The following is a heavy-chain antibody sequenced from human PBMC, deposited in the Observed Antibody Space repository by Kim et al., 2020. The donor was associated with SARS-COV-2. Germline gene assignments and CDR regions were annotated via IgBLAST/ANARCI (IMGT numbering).Heavy chain of an antibody. J-gene: IGHJ4*02. CDR1: GFTFSSYA. CDR2: ISGSGGST. V-gene: IGHV3-23*01. CDR3: AKDPLDFWSGRPPYYFDY. D-gene: IGHD3-3*01. Sequence: GGSLRLSCAASGFTFSSYAMSWVRQAPGKGLEWVSAISGSGGSTYYADAVKGRFTISRDNSKNTLYLQMNSLRAEDTAVYYCAKDPLDFWSGRPPYYFDYGGQGTLVTVSS.